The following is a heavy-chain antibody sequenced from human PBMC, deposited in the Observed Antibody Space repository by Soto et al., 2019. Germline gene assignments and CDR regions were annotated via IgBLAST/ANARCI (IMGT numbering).Heavy chain of an antibody. Sequence: GGSLRLSCAASGFTFSNAWMNWVRQAPGKGLEWVGRIKSKTDGGTTDYAAPVKGRFTISREDSKNTLYLQMNSLKTEDTAVYYCTIGRTLECLDMDVWGQGTTVTVSS. CDR2: IKSKTDGGTT. CDR1: GFTFSNAW. J-gene: IGHJ6*01. V-gene: IGHV3-15*07. D-gene: IGHD3-3*01. CDR3: TIGRTLECLDMDV.